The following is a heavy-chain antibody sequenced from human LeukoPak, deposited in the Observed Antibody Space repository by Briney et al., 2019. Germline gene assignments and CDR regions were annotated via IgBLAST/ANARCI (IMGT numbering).Heavy chain of an antibody. V-gene: IGHV3-7*01. Sequence: GGSLRLSCAASGFTFSRYWMSWVRQAPGKGLEWVANIKQDGSEKYYVDSVKGRFTISRDNANNSLYLQMNSLRVEDTAVYYCARGAVGYWGQGTLVTVSS. CDR3: ARGAVGY. CDR2: IKQDGSEK. CDR1: GFTFSRYW. J-gene: IGHJ4*02.